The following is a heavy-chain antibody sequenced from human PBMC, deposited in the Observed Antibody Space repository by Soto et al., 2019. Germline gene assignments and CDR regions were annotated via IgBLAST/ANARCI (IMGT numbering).Heavy chain of an antibody. CDR3: ARDRPLGAYDY. Sequence: GGSLRLSCAASGFTFSSYSMNWVRQAPGKGLEWVSYISSSSSTIYYADSVKGRFTISIDNAKNSLYLQMNSLRAEDTTVYYGARDRPLGAYDYWVQGTLGTVSS. J-gene: IGHJ4*02. CDR2: ISSSSSTI. V-gene: IGHV3-48*04. CDR1: GFTFSSYS. D-gene: IGHD2-21*01.